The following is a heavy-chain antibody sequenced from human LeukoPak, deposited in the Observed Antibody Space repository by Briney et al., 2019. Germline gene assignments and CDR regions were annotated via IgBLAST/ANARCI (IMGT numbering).Heavy chain of an antibody. CDR3: ATIDQAGSNYGMDV. V-gene: IGHV7-4-1*02. Sequence: ASVKVSCKASGYTFTNYAINWVRQAPGQGLEWMGWINTDTGNPTYAQGFTGRFVFSLDTSVSTAYLQISSLKAGDTAVYYCATIDQAGSNYGMDVWGQGTTVTVSS. CDR1: GYTFTNYA. CDR2: INTDTGNP. J-gene: IGHJ6*02. D-gene: IGHD6-13*01.